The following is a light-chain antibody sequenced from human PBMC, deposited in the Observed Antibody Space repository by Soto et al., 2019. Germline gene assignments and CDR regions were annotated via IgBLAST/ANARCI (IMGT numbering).Light chain of an antibody. V-gene: IGKV1-33*01. Sequence: DIPMTQSPSSLSASIGDRVTITCQASQDITNYLNWYQQKPGKAPKVLIYDASNLETGVPSRFSGRGSGTDFTLTISSLQPEDIATYYCQQFHNLPYTFGQGTKLEIK. CDR2: DAS. J-gene: IGKJ2*01. CDR3: QQFHNLPYT. CDR1: QDITNY.